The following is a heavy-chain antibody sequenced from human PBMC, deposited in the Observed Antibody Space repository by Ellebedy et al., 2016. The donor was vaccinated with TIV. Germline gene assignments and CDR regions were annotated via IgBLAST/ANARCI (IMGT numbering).Heavy chain of an antibody. V-gene: IGHV1-18*01. J-gene: IGHJ4*02. CDR1: GGTFSSYG. Sequence: ASVKVSXXASGGTFSSYGISWVRQAPGQGLEWMGWISAYNGNTNYAQKLQGRVTMTTDTSTSTAYMELRSLRSDDTAVYYCARESGWYGHRMIDYWGQGTLVTVSS. CDR3: ARESGWYGHRMIDY. D-gene: IGHD6-19*01. CDR2: ISAYNGNT.